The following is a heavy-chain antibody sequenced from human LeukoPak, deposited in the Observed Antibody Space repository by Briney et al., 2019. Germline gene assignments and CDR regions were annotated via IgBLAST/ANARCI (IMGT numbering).Heavy chain of an antibody. CDR3: ARGQQHQDFDY. CDR2: ISSNGGST. D-gene: IGHD6-13*01. Sequence: GGSLRLSCAASGFTFSSYAMHWVRQAPGKGLEYVSAISSNGGSTYYANSVKGRFTISRDNSKNTLYLQIGSLRAEDMAVYYCARGQQHQDFDYWXXGTLVTVSS. J-gene: IGHJ4*01. V-gene: IGHV3-64*01. CDR1: GFTFSSYA.